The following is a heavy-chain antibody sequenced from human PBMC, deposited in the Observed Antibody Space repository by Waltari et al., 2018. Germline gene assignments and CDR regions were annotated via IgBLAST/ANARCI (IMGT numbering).Heavy chain of an antibody. CDR3: AKEGSSNIVVVPAAIRGGSDY. V-gene: IGHV3-23*01. Sequence: EVQLLESGGGLVQPGGSLRLSCAASGFTFSSYAMSWVRQAPGKGLEWVSAISGSGGSTYYADSVKGRFTIARDNSKNTLYLQMNSLRAEDTAVYYCAKEGSSNIVVVPAAIRGGSDYWGQGTLVTVSS. CDR1: GFTFSSYA. D-gene: IGHD2-2*02. CDR2: ISGSGGST. J-gene: IGHJ4*02.